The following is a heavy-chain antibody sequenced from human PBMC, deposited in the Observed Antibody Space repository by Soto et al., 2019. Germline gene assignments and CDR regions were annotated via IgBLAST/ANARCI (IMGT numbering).Heavy chain of an antibody. Sequence: ASVKVSCKASGGTFSSYAISWVRQAPGQGLEWMGGIIPIFGTANYAQKFQGRVTITADESTSTAYMELSSLRSEDTAVYYCASVYYYDSSGYEYFQHWGQDTLVTVSS. V-gene: IGHV1-69*13. J-gene: IGHJ1*01. CDR2: IIPIFGTA. CDR1: GGTFSSYA. D-gene: IGHD3-22*01. CDR3: ASVYYYDSSGYEYFQH.